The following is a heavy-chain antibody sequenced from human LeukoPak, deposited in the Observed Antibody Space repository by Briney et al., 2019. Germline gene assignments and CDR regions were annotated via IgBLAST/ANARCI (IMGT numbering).Heavy chain of an antibody. CDR3: ARVSSGVANSGLLPFDY. CDR1: GYTFTSYY. J-gene: IGHJ4*02. V-gene: IGHV1-46*01. D-gene: IGHD5-12*01. CDR2: INPSGGST. Sequence: ASVKVSCKASGYTFTSYYMHWVRQAPGQGLEWMGIINPSGGSTSYAQKFQGRVAMTRDTSTSTVYMELSSLRSEDTAVYYCARVSSGVANSGLLPFDYWGQGTLVTVSS.